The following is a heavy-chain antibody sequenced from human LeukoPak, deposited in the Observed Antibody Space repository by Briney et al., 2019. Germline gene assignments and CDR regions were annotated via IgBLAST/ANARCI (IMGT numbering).Heavy chain of an antibody. CDR1: GFTFSSYS. D-gene: IGHD6-19*01. J-gene: IGHJ4*02. Sequence: GGSLRLSCAASGFTFSSYSINWVRQAPGKGLEWVSSISSSSSYIYYADSVKGRFTISRDNAKNSLYLQMNSLRAEDTAVYYCARDLSSGWFSFGYWGQGTLVTVSS. V-gene: IGHV3-21*01. CDR2: ISSSSSYI. CDR3: ARDLSSGWFSFGY.